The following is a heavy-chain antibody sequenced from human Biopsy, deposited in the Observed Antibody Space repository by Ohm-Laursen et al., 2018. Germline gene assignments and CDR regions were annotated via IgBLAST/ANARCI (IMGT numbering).Heavy chain of an antibody. V-gene: IGHV1-18*01. CDR3: ARGEVTFGELIVSLDS. D-gene: IGHD3-16*02. J-gene: IGHJ4*02. CDR1: GYNFISYS. Sequence: SVKVSCKTSGYNFISYSINWVRQAPGQGLEWMGWIRPLNGDTKYGQKFQDRVTMTIDTSTSTVYMELTSLRSDDTAVYYCARGEVTFGELIVSLDSWGQGTLVTVSS. CDR2: IRPLNGDT.